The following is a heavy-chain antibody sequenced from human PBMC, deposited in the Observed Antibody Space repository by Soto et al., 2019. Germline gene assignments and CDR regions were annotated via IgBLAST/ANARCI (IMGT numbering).Heavy chain of an antibody. CDR1: GYTFTSYP. J-gene: IGHJ4*02. Sequence: ASVKVSCKASGYTFTSYPLHWVRQAPGQGLEWMGWINAGNGDTKYSQKFKGRVTITRDTSATTAYMELSTLRSEDTAVYYCARDWTHYDSSGPGDYWGQGTLVNVSS. CDR2: INAGNGDT. D-gene: IGHD3-22*01. CDR3: ARDWTHYDSSGPGDY. V-gene: IGHV1-3*01.